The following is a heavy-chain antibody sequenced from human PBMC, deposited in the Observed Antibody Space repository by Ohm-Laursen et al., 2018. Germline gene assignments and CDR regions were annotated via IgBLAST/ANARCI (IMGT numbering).Heavy chain of an antibody. Sequence: SETLSLTCSVSGGSISYSDLSWIRQAPGKGLEWIGNVYSGGSTDYNPSLKSRVTILVDTSKNQISLKLSSVTAADTAVYYCARAVIGHIAWFDPWGQGTLVTVSS. CDR2: VYSGGST. CDR1: GGSISYSD. CDR3: ARAVIGHIAWFDP. V-gene: IGHV4-59*01. D-gene: IGHD2-21*01. J-gene: IGHJ5*02.